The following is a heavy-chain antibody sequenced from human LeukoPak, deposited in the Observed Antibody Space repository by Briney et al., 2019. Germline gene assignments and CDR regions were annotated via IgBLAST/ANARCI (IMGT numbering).Heavy chain of an antibody. Sequence: SETLSLTCTVSGGSTSNSFWSWIRQPAGKGLEWIGRIYTDGSTNSNPSLRSRLTMSLDTSKNQFSLKLTSVTAADTAVYFCARAPSGCGGTCAFDYWAREPWSPSP. D-gene: IGHD2-15*01. CDR3: ARAPSGCGGTCAFDY. V-gene: IGHV4-4*07. CDR1: GGSTSNSF. J-gene: IGHJ4*02. CDR2: IYTDGST.